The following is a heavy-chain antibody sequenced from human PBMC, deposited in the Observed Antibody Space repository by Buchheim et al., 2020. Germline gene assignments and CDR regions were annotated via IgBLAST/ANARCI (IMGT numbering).Heavy chain of an antibody. D-gene: IGHD5-18*01. CDR1: GYTFSSYG. J-gene: IGHJ4*02. CDR3: ARGSYGLLVPDY. V-gene: IGHV1-3*01. CDR2: INAGNGNT. Sequence: QVQLVQSGAEVKEPGASVKVSCKASGYTFSSYGIHWVRQAPGQRLEWMGWINAGNGNTKYSQKFQDRVTITRDTSASTAYMEVRSLRSEDTAVYYCARGSYGLLVPDYWGQGTL.